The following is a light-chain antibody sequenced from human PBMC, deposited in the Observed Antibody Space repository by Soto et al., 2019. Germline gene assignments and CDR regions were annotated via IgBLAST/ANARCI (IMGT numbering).Light chain of an antibody. CDR2: GNS. J-gene: IGLJ1*01. V-gene: IGLV1-40*01. CDR3: QFYDSRLSGV. CDR1: SSNIGAGYD. Sequence: QPVLTQPPSVSGAPGQRVTISCTGSSSNIGAGYDVHWYQQFPGTAPKLLIYGNSNRPSGVPDRFSGSKSGTSASLAITGHLAQDDADYYCQFYDSRLSGVFGSGTKLTVL.